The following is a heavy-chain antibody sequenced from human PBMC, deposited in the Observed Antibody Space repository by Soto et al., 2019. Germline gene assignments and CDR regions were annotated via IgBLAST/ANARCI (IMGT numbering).Heavy chain of an antibody. CDR2: IIPIFGTA. Sequence: SEKVSCKASGGTFSSYAISWVRQAPGQGLEWMGGIIPIFGTANYAQKFQGRVTITADESTSTAYMELSSLRSEDTAVYYCAAGVVISLSVFPNWFDPWGQGTLVTVSS. CDR1: GGTFSSYA. V-gene: IGHV1-69*13. J-gene: IGHJ5*02. D-gene: IGHD3-3*01. CDR3: AAGVVISLSVFPNWFDP.